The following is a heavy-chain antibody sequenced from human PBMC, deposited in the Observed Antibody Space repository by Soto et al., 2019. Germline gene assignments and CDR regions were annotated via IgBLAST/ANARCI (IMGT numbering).Heavy chain of an antibody. J-gene: IGHJ4*02. CDR3: AKSLRTSALTTSYFGY. D-gene: IGHD4-17*01. V-gene: IGHV3-23*01. CDR2: INPSGDIT. CDR1: GLTFSRYA. Sequence: EEQLLESGGGLVQPGGSLRLSCAASGLTFSRYAMSWVRQAPGKGLEWVSIINPSGDITYYGDSVKGRFTISRDNSKNTLSLQMNSLRAEDTAVYYCAKSLRTSALTTSYFGYRGQGTLVSVSS.